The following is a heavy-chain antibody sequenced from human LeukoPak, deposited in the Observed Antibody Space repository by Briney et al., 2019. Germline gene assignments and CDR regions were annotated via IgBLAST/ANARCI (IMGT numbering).Heavy chain of an antibody. V-gene: IGHV3-7*03. J-gene: IGHJ3*02. D-gene: IGHD6-19*01. Sequence: GGSLRLSCAASGFTFSSYWMSWARQAPGKGLEWVANINQDGSEKHYVDSVKGRFTTSRDNGKNSLYMQMNSLRAEDTAVYYCARDSSGWYFPDAFDIWGQGTMVTVSS. CDR3: ARDSSGWYFPDAFDI. CDR2: INQDGSEK. CDR1: GFTFSSYW.